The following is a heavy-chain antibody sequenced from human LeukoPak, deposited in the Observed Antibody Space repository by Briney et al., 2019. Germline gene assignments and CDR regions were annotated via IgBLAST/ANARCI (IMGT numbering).Heavy chain of an antibody. D-gene: IGHD2-2*01. CDR2: INPSGGST. J-gene: IGHJ6*02. CDR3: ARDIVVVPAILGLGGMDV. Sequence: ASVKASCKASGYTFTSYYMHWVRQAPGQGLEWMGIINPSGGSTSYAQKFQGRVTMTRDTSTSTVYMELSSLRSEDTAVYYCARDIVVVPAILGLGGMDVWGQGTTVTVSS. CDR1: GYTFTSYY. V-gene: IGHV1-46*01.